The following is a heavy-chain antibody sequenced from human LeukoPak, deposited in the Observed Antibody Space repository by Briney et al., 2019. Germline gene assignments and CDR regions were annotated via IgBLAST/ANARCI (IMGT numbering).Heavy chain of an antibody. CDR1: GVSVSSGSYF. V-gene: IGHV4-61*01. CDR2: IYHDGST. CDR3: ATFFDFWFGP. Sequence: PSETLSLTCTVSGVSVSSGSYFWSWIRPPPGEGPQWIGYIYHDGSTNYSPSLRSRVSISVDTSKNQFSLKLSSVTTADTAVYFCATFFDFWFGPWGQGTQVTVSS. D-gene: IGHD5/OR15-5a*01. J-gene: IGHJ5*02.